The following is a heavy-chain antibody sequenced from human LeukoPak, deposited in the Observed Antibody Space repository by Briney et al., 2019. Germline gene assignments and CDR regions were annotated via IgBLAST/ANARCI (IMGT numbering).Heavy chain of an antibody. J-gene: IGHJ4*02. V-gene: IGHV3-48*03. Sequence: PGGSLRLSCAASGFTFSSYGMNWVREAPGKGLEWVSYISSSGSTIYYADSVKGRFTISRDNAKNSLYLQMNSLRAEDTAVYYCARPPTPYGDYFDYWGQGTLVTVSS. CDR3: ARPPTPYGDYFDY. CDR1: GFTFSSYG. D-gene: IGHD2-15*01. CDR2: ISSSGSTI.